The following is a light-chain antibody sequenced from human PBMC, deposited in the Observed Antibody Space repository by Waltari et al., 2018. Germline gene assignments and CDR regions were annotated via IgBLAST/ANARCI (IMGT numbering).Light chain of an antibody. CDR2: DVS. Sequence: QSALTQPASVSGSPGQSITISCTGTSSDVGGYNYVSWYQKHPGKAPKLWIYDVSNRPSGVSNRFSASKSGNTASLIISGLQAEDEADYYCSSYTSSTTLLLIFGGGTKLTVL. J-gene: IGLJ2*01. V-gene: IGLV2-14*03. CDR3: SSYTSSTTLLLI. CDR1: SSDVGGYNY.